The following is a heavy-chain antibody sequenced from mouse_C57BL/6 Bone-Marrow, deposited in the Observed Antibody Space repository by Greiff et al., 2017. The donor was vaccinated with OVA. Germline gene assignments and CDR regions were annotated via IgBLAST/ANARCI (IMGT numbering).Heavy chain of an antibody. V-gene: IGHV1-81*01. CDR3: AIGGWLPFAY. D-gene: IGHD2-2*01. J-gene: IGHJ3*01. CDR1: GYTFTSYG. CDR2: IYPRSGNT. Sequence: QVQLQQSGAELARPGASVKLSCKASGYTFTSYGISWVKQRTGQGLEWIGEIYPRSGNTYYNEKFKGKATLTADKSSSTAYMELRSLTSEDSAVYFWAIGGWLPFAYWGQGTLVTVSA.